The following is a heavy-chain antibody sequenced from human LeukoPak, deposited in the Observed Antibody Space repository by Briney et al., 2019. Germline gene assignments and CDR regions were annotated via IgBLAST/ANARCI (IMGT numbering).Heavy chain of an antibody. D-gene: IGHD4-17*01. J-gene: IGHJ4*02. CDR3: ARGTVTDPKTIDY. Sequence: TSETVSLTCAVYGGSFSGYCWSWIRQPPGKGLEWIGYIYYSGSTNYNPSLKSRVTISVDTSKNQFSLKLSSVTAADTAVYYCARGTVTDPKTIDYWGQGTLVTVSS. CDR1: GGSFSGYC. V-gene: IGHV4-59*01. CDR2: IYYSGST.